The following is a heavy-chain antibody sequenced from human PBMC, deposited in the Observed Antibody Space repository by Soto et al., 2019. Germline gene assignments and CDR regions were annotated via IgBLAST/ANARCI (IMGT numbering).Heavy chain of an antibody. D-gene: IGHD3-9*01. CDR1: GFTFSSYS. J-gene: IGHJ4*02. Sequence: GGSLRLSCAASGFTFSSYSMNSVRQAPGKGLEWVSYISSSSSTIYYADSVKGRFTISRDNAKNSLYLQMNSLRDEDTAVYYCARDHPNYDILTGYPPYWGQGTLVTVSS. V-gene: IGHV3-48*02. CDR2: ISSSSSTI. CDR3: ARDHPNYDILTGYPPY.